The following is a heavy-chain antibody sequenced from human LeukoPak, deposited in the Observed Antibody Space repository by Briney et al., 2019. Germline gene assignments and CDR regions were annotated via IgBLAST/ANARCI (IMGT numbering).Heavy chain of an antibody. J-gene: IGHJ1*01. Sequence: GASVKVSCKASGYTFASYGISWVRQAPGQGLEWMGIINPSGGSSSYAQKFRDRVTMTSDTSTNTVYMQLNGLTSEDTAVYYCARMVSWGQGTLVTVSS. CDR3: ARMVS. CDR2: INPSGGSS. CDR1: GYTFASYG. D-gene: IGHD2-8*01. V-gene: IGHV1-46*01.